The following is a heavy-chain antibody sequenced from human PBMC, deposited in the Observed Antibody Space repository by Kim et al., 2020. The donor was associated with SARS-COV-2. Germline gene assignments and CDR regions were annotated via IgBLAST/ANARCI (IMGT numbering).Heavy chain of an antibody. CDR3: ARDLLRGGDGDY. D-gene: IGHD2-21*02. Sequence: SETLSLTCAVYGGSFSGYYWSWIRQPPGKGLEWIGEINHSGSTNYNPSLKSRVTISVDTSKNQFSLKLSSVTAADTAVYYCARDLLRGGDGDYWGQGTLVTVSS. CDR1: GGSFSGYY. J-gene: IGHJ4*02. CDR2: INHSGST. V-gene: IGHV4-34*01.